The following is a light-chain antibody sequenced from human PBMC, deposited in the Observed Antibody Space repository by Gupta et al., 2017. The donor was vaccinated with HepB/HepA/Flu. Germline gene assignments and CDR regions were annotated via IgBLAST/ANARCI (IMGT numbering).Light chain of an antibody. J-gene: IGKJ3*01. Sequence: DIQMTQSPSTLSASVGDRVTITCRASQSISTWLAWYQQKPGKAPKLLIYKASSLESGVPSRFSGSGSGTEFTLTISSLQPDDFATYYCQQYNNYLFTFGPGTXVDIK. CDR1: QSISTW. CDR3: QQYNNYLFT. CDR2: KAS. V-gene: IGKV1-5*03.